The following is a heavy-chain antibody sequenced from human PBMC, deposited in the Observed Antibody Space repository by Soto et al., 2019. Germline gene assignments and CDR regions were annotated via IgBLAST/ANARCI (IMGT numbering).Heavy chain of an antibody. CDR3: AKERTYSVASGFDY. J-gene: IGHJ4*02. Sequence: QVQLVDSGGGVVQPGRSLRLSCAASGFTFTTYGMHWVRRAPGKGLEWVAVISYDGSHAYYADSVKGRFTISRDNSKNTLSLQINSLRAEDTAVYYCAKERTYSVASGFDYWGRGTLVTVSS. CDR2: ISYDGSHA. D-gene: IGHD1-26*01. V-gene: IGHV3-30*18. CDR1: GFTFTTYG.